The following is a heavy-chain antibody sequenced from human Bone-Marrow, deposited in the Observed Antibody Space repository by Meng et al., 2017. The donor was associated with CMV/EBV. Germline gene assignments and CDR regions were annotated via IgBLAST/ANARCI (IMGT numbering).Heavy chain of an antibody. Sequence: ASVKVSCKASGYTFTSYGISWVRQAPGQGLEWMGWISAYNGNTNYAQKLQGRVTMTTDTSTSTAYMELRSLRSDDMAVYYCARDLSVPAYYYYYYGMDVWGQGTTVTVSS. J-gene: IGHJ6*02. CDR3: ARDLSVPAYYYYYYGMDV. V-gene: IGHV1-18*03. CDR2: ISAYNGNT. CDR1: GYTFTSYG. D-gene: IGHD2-2*01.